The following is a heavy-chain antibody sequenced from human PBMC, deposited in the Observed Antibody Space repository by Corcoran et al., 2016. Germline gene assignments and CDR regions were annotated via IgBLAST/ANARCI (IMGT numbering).Heavy chain of an antibody. V-gene: IGHV3-21*04. D-gene: IGHD6-19*01. CDR2: ISSSSSYI. CDR1: GFTFSSYS. Sequence: EVQLVESGGGLVKPGGSLRLSCAASGFTFSSYSMNWVRQAPGKGLEWVSSISSSSSYIYYADSVKGRFTISRDNAKNALYLQMNTLGSEDTAVYYGARPQGLGGRYYYGMDVWGQGTTVTVSS. J-gene: IGHJ6*02. CDR3: ARPQGLGGRYYYGMDV.